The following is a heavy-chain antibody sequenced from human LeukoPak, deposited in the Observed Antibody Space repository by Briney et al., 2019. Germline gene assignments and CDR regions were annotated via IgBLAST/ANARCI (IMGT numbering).Heavy chain of an antibody. Sequence: GASVKVSCKASGYTFSDYHIHWVRQAPGQGLEWMGWINPNSGGTNYAQKFQGRVTMTRDTSISTAYMELSRLRSDDTAVYYCARDLLPNYYVVYYMDVWGKGTTVTVSS. CDR1: GYTFSDYH. V-gene: IGHV1-2*02. J-gene: IGHJ6*03. CDR3: ARDLLPNYYVVYYMDV. D-gene: IGHD3-10*02. CDR2: INPNSGGT.